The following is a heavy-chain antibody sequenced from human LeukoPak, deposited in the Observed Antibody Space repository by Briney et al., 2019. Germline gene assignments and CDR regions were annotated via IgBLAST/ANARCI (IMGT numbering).Heavy chain of an antibody. V-gene: IGHV3-23*01. Sequence: PGGSLRLSCAASGFTFSSYAMSWVRQAPGKGLEWVSTISGSGSSTYYADSVKGRFTISRDNSKNTLYLQMNSLRAEDTAVYYCAKGRHYYDSSGYYPLDYWGQGTLVTVSS. CDR1: GFTFSSYA. CDR2: ISGSGSST. D-gene: IGHD3-22*01. CDR3: AKGRHYYDSSGYYPLDY. J-gene: IGHJ4*02.